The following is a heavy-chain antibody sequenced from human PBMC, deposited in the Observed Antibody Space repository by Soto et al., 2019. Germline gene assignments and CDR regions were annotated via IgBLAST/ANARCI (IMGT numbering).Heavy chain of an antibody. J-gene: IGHJ6*02. V-gene: IGHV3-43*01. CDR3: AKDITPVLCGMDV. CDR1: GFTFDDYT. D-gene: IGHD2-21*01. CDR2: ISWDGGST. Sequence: EVQLVESGGVVVQPGGSLRLSCAASGFTFDDYTMHWVRQAPGKGLEWVSLISWDGGSTYYADSVKGRFTISSHNSKNPLYLHMNSLRTDDTAWYYCAKDITPVLCGMDVWGHGTTVTVSS.